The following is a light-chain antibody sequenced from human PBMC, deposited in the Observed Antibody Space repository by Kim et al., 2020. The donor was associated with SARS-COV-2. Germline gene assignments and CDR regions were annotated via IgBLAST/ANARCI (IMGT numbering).Light chain of an antibody. CDR3: SAWDSSLSTWV. CDR2: RNN. J-gene: IGLJ3*02. V-gene: IGLV10-54*04. CDR1: NKNVADQG. Sequence: LTQPPSVSQDLRQTATLTCTGNNKNVADQGAAWLQQHQGHPPKLLSYRNNNRPSGISERFSASRSGNTASLTITGLQPEDEADYFCSAWDSSLSTWVFGGGTQLTVL.